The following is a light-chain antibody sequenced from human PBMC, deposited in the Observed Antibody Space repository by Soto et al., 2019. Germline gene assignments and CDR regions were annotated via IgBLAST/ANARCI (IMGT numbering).Light chain of an antibody. CDR3: QQFDDSVT. CDR1: HSVSRTY. CDR2: GAS. Sequence: LTHSPGTLSLSPGERATLSCRASHSVSRTYLSWYQQKPGQAPRLLIFGASDRATGTPDRFSGSGSGTDFTLTISRLEPEDSAVYCCQQFDDSVTFGQGTRLAIK. V-gene: IGKV3-20*01. J-gene: IGKJ5*01.